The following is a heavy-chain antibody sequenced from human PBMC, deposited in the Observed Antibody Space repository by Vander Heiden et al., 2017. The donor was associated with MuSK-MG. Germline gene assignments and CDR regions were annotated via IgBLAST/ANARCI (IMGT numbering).Heavy chain of an antibody. Sequence: QLQLQESGPGLVKPSETLSLTCTVSGGSISSSSYYWGWLRQPPGKGLEWIGSIYYSGVTYYKPSLKSRVTISVDTSKNQFSLKLSSVTAADTAVYYCAKYYDDSGYYFTWGQGTLVTVSS. CDR3: AKYYDDSGYYFT. D-gene: IGHD3-22*01. J-gene: IGHJ1*01. CDR2: IYYSGVT. CDR1: GGSISSSSYY. V-gene: IGHV4-39*07.